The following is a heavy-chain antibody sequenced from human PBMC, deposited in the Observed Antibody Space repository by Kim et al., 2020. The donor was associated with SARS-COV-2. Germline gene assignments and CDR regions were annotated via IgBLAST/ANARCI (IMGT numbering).Heavy chain of an antibody. J-gene: IGHJ4*02. D-gene: IGHD2-21*02. CDR1: GFSFGSYD. CDR3: AKADCAGDCYLVDY. CDR2: ISPNGGAI. Sequence: GGSLRLSCAASGFSFGSYDMHWVRQVRGKGLEWVSGISPNGGAIGYADSVKGRFTVSRDNAKNSLYLEMKRLRPEDTAFYYCAKADCAGDCYLVDYWGKGPLVTVSS. V-gene: IGHV3-9*01.